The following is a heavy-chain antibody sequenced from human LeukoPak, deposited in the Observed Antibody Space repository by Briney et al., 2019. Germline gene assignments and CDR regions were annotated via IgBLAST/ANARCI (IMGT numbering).Heavy chain of an antibody. Sequence: PSETLSLTCTVSGGSISSYYWSWIRQPPGKGLEWIGYINYSGSTNNNPSLKSRVTISVDTSKNQFSLKLSSVTAADTAVYYCARHVKGALDYWGQGTLVTVSS. J-gene: IGHJ4*02. V-gene: IGHV4-59*08. D-gene: IGHD1-26*01. CDR2: INYSGST. CDR3: ARHVKGALDY. CDR1: GGSISSYY.